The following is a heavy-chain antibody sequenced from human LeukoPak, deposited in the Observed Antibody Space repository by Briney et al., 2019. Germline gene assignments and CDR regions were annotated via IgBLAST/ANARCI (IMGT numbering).Heavy chain of an antibody. CDR1: GFTFSDYW. CDR2: INTDGSIT. V-gene: IGHV3-74*01. D-gene: IGHD3-9*01. J-gene: IGHJ4*02. CDR3: ARLDGIHGGDLDY. Sequence: PGGSLRLSCAASGFTFSDYWIHWVRQAPGKGLVWVSRINTDGSITNYADSVKGRFSISRDNAKNTLYLQMSSLRAEDTAVYYCARLDGIHGGDLDYWGQGTLVTVSS.